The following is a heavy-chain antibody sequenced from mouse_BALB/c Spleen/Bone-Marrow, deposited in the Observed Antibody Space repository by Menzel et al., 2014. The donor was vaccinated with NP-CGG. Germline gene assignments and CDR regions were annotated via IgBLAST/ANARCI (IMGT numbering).Heavy chain of an antibody. Sequence: DVKLVESGGGLVQPGESLKLSCESNEYEFPSHDMSWVRKTPEKRLELVAAINSDGGITNYPDTMERRFTISRDNTKKTLYLQMSSLRSEDTALYYCARHGFYYAMDYWGQETSVTVSS. CDR3: ARHGFYYAMDY. V-gene: IGHV5-2*01. CDR2: INSDGGIT. J-gene: IGHJ4*01. CDR1: EYEFPSHD.